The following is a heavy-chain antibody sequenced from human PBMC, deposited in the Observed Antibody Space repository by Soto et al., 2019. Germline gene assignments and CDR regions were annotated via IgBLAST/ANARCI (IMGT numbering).Heavy chain of an antibody. CDR2: ISSSSSYI. CDR3: ARGGYSSSVDYYYYMDV. CDR1: GFTFSSYS. Sequence: GGSLRLSCAASGFTFSSYSMNWVRQAPGKGLEWVSSISSSSSYIYYADSVKGRFTISRDNAKNSLYLQMNSLRAEDTAVYYCARGGYSSSVDYYYYMDVWGKGTTVTVSS. D-gene: IGHD6-6*01. V-gene: IGHV3-21*01. J-gene: IGHJ6*03.